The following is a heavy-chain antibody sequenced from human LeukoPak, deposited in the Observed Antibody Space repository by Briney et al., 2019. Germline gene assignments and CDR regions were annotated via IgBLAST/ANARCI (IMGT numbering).Heavy chain of an antibody. V-gene: IGHV3-74*01. CDR2: ITSDGSST. CDR1: GFTFSSYW. Sequence: GGSLRLSCAASGFTFSSYWMHRVRQAPGKGLVWVSRITSDGSSTTYADSVKGRFTISRDNAKNTVYLQMNSLRAEDTAVYYCARTREYYFDYWGQGTLVTVSS. D-gene: IGHD5-24*01. J-gene: IGHJ4*02. CDR3: ARTREYYFDY.